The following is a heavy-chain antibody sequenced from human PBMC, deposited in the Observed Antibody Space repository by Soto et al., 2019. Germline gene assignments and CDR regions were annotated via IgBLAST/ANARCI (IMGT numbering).Heavy chain of an antibody. CDR2: IYYTGSI. J-gene: IGHJ4*02. CDR1: GGSTNSRSYY. D-gene: IGHD4-17*01. V-gene: IGHV4-39*01. CDR3: ARHNRDGSYGDLKAPFDY. Sequence: QLHLQESGPGLVKPSETLSLTCSVSGGSTNSRSYYWAWIRQPPGKGLEWIASIYYTGSIYYNPSLKSRVTRSVDTSENQFSLGLMFVTAADTAVYYCARHNRDGSYGDLKAPFDYWGQGARVTVSS.